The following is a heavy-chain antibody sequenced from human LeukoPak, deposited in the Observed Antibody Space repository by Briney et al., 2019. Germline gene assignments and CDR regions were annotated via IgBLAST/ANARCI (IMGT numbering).Heavy chain of an antibody. CDR2: IYPGDSDT. V-gene: IGHV5-51*01. Sequence: GASLKISCKGSGYSFTNYWIGWVRQMPGKVLEWMGIIYPGDSDTRYSPSFQGQVTISADKSISTAYLQWSSRKASDTAMYYCARAPQQLASAGRGPPAFDIWGQGTMVTVSS. CDR1: GYSFTNYW. J-gene: IGHJ3*02. D-gene: IGHD6-13*01. CDR3: ARAPQQLASAGRGPPAFDI.